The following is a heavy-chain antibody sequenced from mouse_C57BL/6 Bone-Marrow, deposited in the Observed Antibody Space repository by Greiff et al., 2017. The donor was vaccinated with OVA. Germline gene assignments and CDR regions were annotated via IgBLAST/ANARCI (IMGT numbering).Heavy chain of an antibody. CDR2: IYPGSGNS. Sequence: VQLVESGAEVVRPGASVKLSCKASGYTFTDHYINWVKQRPGQGLEWIARIYPGSGNSYYNEKFKGKATLTAENSAYTAYMQLSSLTSENSAVYFLARDDGYFFEYWGQGTTLTVSS. CDR1: GYTFTDHY. D-gene: IGHD2-3*01. V-gene: IGHV1-76*01. J-gene: IGHJ2*01. CDR3: ARDDGYFFEY.